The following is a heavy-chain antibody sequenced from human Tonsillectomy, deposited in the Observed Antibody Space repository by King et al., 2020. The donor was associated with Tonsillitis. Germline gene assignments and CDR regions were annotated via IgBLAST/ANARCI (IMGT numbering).Heavy chain of an antibody. CDR3: GRDKGASYYDTGRGSFDI. J-gene: IGHJ3*02. V-gene: IGHV3-21*01. CDR1: GFTFRTYS. CDR2: ISASGSK. Sequence: VQLVESGGGLVKPGGSLRLSCVASGFTFRTYSMNWVRQTPGQGLEWVSSISASGSKYYVDSVKGRFTISRDNAKNSLYLQMDSLRADDTAVCYCGRDKGASYYDTGRGSFDIWGQGTTVTVSS. D-gene: IGHD3-22*01.